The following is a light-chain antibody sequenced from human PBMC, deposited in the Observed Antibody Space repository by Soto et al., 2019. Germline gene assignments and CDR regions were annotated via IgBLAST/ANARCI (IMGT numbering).Light chain of an antibody. Sequence: EVVMTQSRLSLPVTPGQPASISCRSSQSLVHSNGNTFLTWFQQRPGQSPXGLIYKVSIRDSGVSDRFSGSGSGTDFTLKISRVEAEDVGVYYCQLYGISPHFGQGTRLEIK. CDR3: QLYGISPH. CDR2: KVS. CDR1: QSLVHSNGNTF. V-gene: IGKV2-30*02. J-gene: IGKJ5*01.